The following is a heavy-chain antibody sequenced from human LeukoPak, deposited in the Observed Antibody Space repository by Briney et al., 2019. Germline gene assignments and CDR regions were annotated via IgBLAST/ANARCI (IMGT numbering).Heavy chain of an antibody. J-gene: IGHJ4*02. CDR1: GYTFTNYQ. V-gene: IGHV1-18*01. D-gene: IGHD2-8*01. CDR3: ALTPYCTTITCYYFDY. CDR2: ISTYNGNT. Sequence: ASVKVSCKASGYTFTNYQITWVRQAPGQGLEWMGWISTYNGNTNYTQNLQGRVTMTTDTSTSTAYMELRSLRSDDTAVYYCALTPYCTTITCYYFDYWGQGTLVTVSS.